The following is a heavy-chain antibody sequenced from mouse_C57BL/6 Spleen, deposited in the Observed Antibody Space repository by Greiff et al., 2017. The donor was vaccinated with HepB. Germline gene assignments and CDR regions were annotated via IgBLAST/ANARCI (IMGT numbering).Heavy chain of an antibody. J-gene: IGHJ3*01. CDR3: AREYYGSIWVAY. CDR1: GFTFSDYG. CDR2: ISSGSSTI. V-gene: IGHV5-17*01. D-gene: IGHD1-1*01. Sequence: EVQLVESGGGLVKPGGSLKLSCAASGFTFSDYGMHWVRQAPEKGLEWVAYISSGSSTIYYADTVKGRFTISRDNAKNTLFLQMTSLRSEDTAMYYCAREYYGSIWVAYWGQGTLVTVSA.